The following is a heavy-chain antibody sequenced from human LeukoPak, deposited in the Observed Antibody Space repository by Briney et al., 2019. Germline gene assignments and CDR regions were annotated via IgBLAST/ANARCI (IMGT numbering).Heavy chain of an antibody. J-gene: IGHJ1*01. D-gene: IGHD1-26*01. CDR1: GFTFSSYG. CDR2: ISYDGSNK. Sequence: GGSLRLSCAASGFTFSSYGMHWVRQAPGKGLEWVAVISYDGSNKYYADSVKGRFTISRDNSKNTLYLQMNSLRAEDTAVYYCAKDNGGLVGAKKTAEYFQHWGQGTLVTVSS. CDR3: AKDNGGLVGAKKTAEYFQH. V-gene: IGHV3-30*18.